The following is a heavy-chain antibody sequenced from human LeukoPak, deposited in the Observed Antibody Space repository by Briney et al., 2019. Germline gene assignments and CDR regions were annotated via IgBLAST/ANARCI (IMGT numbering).Heavy chain of an antibody. CDR2: IIPILGTA. J-gene: IGHJ4*02. Sequence: GASVKVSCKASGYTFTSYYMHWVRQAPGQGLEWMGRIIPILGTANYAQKFQGRVTITADKSTSTAYMELSSLRSEDTAVYYCASSYCSSTSCIPVYAYWGQGTLVTVSS. V-gene: IGHV1-69*08. D-gene: IGHD2-2*01. CDR1: GYTFTSYY. CDR3: ASSYCSSTSCIPVYAY.